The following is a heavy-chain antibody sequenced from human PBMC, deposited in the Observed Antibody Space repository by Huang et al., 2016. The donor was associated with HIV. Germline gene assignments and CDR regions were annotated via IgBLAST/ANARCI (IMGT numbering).Heavy chain of an antibody. D-gene: IGHD4-17*01. Sequence: EVQLVQSGAEVKKPGESVKISCKASGYTFTDYWIGWVRQMPGNGLGWRGIIGPAHSDTSNSPPFQDQVTFSGDTSAGTGYLQWCSLTASSTDIYYCARHEGGDFIDYWGQGTLVTVSS. CDR3: ARHEGGDFIDY. CDR2: IGPAHSDT. CDR1: GYTFTDYW. V-gene: IGHV5-51*01. J-gene: IGHJ4*02.